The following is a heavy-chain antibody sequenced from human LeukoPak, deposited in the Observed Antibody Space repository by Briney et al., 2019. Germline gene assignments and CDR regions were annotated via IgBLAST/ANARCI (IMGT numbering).Heavy chain of an antibody. CDR1: GGSISSSSYY. CDR3: ARWGTYASTSNWFDP. V-gene: IGHV4-39*07. J-gene: IGHJ5*02. D-gene: IGHD2-2*01. CDR2: IYYSGST. Sequence: SETLSLTCTVSGGSISSSSYYWGWIRQPPGKGLEWIGSIYYSGSTYYNPSLKSRVTISVDTSKNQFSLKLSSVTAADTAVYYCARWGTYASTSNWFDPWGQGTLVTVSS.